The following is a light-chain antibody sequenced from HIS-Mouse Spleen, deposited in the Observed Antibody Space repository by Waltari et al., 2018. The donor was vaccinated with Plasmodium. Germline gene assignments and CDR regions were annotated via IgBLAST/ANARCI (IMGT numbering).Light chain of an antibody. CDR2: KDS. CDR3: QSADSSGTPNWV. J-gene: IGLJ3*02. Sequence: SYELTQPPSVSVSPGQTARITCSGDALPKQYAYWYQQKPGQAPVLVIYKDSERPSGLPWRVSCSGSGRTGTLTISGVQAEGEADYYCQSADSSGTPNWVFGGGTKLTVL. V-gene: IGLV3-25*03. CDR1: ALPKQY.